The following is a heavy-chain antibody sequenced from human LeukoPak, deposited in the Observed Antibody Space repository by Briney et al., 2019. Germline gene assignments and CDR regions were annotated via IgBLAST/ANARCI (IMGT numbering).Heavy chain of an antibody. J-gene: IGHJ4*02. V-gene: IGHV4-31*03. CDR2: IYYSGST. D-gene: IGHD3-10*01. CDR1: GGSISSGGYY. Sequence: PSETLSLICTVSGGSISSGGYYWSWIRQHPGKGLEWIGYIYYSGSTYYNPSLKSRVTISVDTSKNQFSLKLSSVTAADTAVYYCARAPGGWFGELLFPYYFDYWGQGTLVTVSS. CDR3: ARAPGGWFGELLFPYYFDY.